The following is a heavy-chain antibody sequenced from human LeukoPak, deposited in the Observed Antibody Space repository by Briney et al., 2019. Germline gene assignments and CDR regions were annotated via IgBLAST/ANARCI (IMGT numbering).Heavy chain of an antibody. V-gene: IGHV3-72*01. D-gene: IGHD2-15*01. CDR1: GFTFSDHY. J-gene: IGHJ4*02. Sequence: GGSLRLSCAASGFTFSDHYMDWVRQAPGKGLEWVGRIRNKANSYTTEYAASVKRRFSISRDDSKNSLYLQMNSLKTEDTAVYYCGRGDCSGGSCYVGAYWGQGTLVTVSS. CDR3: GRGDCSGGSCYVGAY. CDR2: IRNKANSYTT.